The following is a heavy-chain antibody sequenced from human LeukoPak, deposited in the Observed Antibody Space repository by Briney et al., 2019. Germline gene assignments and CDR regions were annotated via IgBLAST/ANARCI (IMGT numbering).Heavy chain of an antibody. V-gene: IGHV3-23*01. CDR2: ISGSGGST. CDR1: GFTFSSYA. D-gene: IGHD3-22*01. Sequence: VGSLRLSCAASGFTFSSYAMSWVRQAPGKGLEWVSAISGSGGSTYYADSVKGRFTISRDNAKNSLYLQMNSLRAEDTAVYHRAMYCDRSGKNFWGHGALVTVSS. J-gene: IGHJ4*01. CDR3: AMYCDRSGKNF.